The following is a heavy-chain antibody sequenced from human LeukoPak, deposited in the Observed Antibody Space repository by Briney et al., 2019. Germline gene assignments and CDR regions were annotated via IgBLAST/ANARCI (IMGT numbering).Heavy chain of an antibody. Sequence: PGGSLRLSCAASGFTFSSYAMSWVRQAPGKGLEWVSAISGSGGSTYYADSVKGRFTISRDNSKNTLYLQMNSLRTEDTAVYYCAKDGTGSYFAQYYFDYWGQGTLVTVSS. V-gene: IGHV3-23*01. D-gene: IGHD1-26*01. J-gene: IGHJ4*02. CDR3: AKDGTGSYFAQYYFDY. CDR2: ISGSGGST. CDR1: GFTFSSYA.